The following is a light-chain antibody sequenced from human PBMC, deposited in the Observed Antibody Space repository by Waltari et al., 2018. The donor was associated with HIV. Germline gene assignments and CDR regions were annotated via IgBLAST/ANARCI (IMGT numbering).Light chain of an antibody. CDR2: GTS. J-gene: IGLJ2*01. CDR3: QSYDSSLSGWV. Sequence: QSVLTQPPSVSGAPGQRVTISCTGSRPNIGAGYDGHWYQQLPGTAPKLLIYGTSNRPSGVPDRFSGSKSGTSASLAITGLQAEDEADYYCQSYDSSLSGWVFGGGTKLTVL. CDR1: RPNIGAGYD. V-gene: IGLV1-40*01.